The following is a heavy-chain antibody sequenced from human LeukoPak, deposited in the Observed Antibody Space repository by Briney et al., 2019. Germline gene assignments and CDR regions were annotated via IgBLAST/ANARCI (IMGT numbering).Heavy chain of an antibody. CDR3: VKGGYDYVEVGYFDY. CDR2: INGSVPST. CDR1: GFTFGNYA. J-gene: IGHJ4*02. V-gene: IGHV3-23*01. Sequence: QAGGSLRLSCAASGFTFGNYAMSWVRQTPGKGLEWVSHINGSVPSTFYAESVKGRFTISRDNSKNTLYLQMNSLRADDTAVYYCVKGGYDYVEVGYFDYWGQGVLVTVSS. D-gene: IGHD5-12*01.